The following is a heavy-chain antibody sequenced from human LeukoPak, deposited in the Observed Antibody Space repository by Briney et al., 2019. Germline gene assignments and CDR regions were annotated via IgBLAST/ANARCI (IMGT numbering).Heavy chain of an antibody. CDR2: IKQDGSEK. CDR3: ARDDCSSISCYHNWFDP. CDR1: GFTFSSYW. D-gene: IGHD2-2*01. Sequence: GGSLRLSCAASGFTFSSYWMSWVRLAPGKGLEWVANIKQDGSEKYYVDSVKGRSTISRDNAKNSLYLQMNSLRAEDTAVYYCARDDCSSISCYHNWFDPWGQGTLVTVSS. J-gene: IGHJ5*02. V-gene: IGHV3-7*01.